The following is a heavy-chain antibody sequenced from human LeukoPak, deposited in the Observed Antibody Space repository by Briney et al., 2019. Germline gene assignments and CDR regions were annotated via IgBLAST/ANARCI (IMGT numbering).Heavy chain of an antibody. V-gene: IGHV4-4*07. D-gene: IGHD3-10*02. CDR3: ARGGTLFTYFDS. Sequence: SETLSLTCSVSGRPTSDYYWNWIRQPAGQGLEWLGRIYYTGNTAYNPSLESRLTMSLDTAKNQFSLKVTSVTAADTAVYYCARGGTLFTYFDSWGQGTLVTVSS. CDR1: GRPTSDYY. J-gene: IGHJ4*02. CDR2: IYYTGNT.